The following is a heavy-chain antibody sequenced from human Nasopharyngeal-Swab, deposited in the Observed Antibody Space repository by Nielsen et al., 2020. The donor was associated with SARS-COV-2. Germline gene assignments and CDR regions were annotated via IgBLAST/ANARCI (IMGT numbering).Heavy chain of an antibody. CDR3: ASPTSDIVGATDFDY. D-gene: IGHD1-26*01. J-gene: IGHJ4*02. Sequence: GESLEISCAASGFTFSSYAMHWVRQAPGKGLEWVAVISYDGSNKYYADSVKGRFTISRDNSKNTLYLQMNSLRAEDTAVYYCASPTSDIVGATDFDYWGQGTLVTVSS. CDR2: ISYDGSNK. V-gene: IGHV3-30-3*01. CDR1: GFTFSSYA.